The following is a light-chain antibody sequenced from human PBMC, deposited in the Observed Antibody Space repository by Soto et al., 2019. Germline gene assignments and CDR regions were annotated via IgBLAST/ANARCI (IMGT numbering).Light chain of an antibody. CDR2: GDT. CDR1: SSNIGADYA. Sequence: QSVLTQPPSVSGAPGQRVTISCTGSSSNIGADYAVHWYQHLPGAAPKLLITGDTSRPSGVPDRSSGSQSGASASVDISGLQSEEEADYYCAAWDDSLMGPVFGTDSKVT. V-gene: IGLV1-40*01. CDR3: AAWDDSLMGPV. J-gene: IGLJ1*01.